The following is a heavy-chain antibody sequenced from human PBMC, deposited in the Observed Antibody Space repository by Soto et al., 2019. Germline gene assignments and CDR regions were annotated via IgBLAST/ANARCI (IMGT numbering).Heavy chain of an antibody. CDR3: TRGAGGRNYYYAMEA. CDR2: IKEDGNEK. CDR1: VFPFNNYY. V-gene: IGHV3-7*03. Sequence: PAGSLRLSCTASVFPFNNYYMTCVRQASGKWLEWVASIKEDGNEKYYADSVKGRFTISRDNAKNSMSIQMNSLGVEDTAVYFCTRGAGGRNYYYAMEAWGPEATVIVS. J-gene: IGHJ6*01.